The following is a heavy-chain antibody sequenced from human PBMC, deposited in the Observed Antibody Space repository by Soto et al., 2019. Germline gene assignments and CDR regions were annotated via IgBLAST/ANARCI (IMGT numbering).Heavy chain of an antibody. Sequence: PGGSLRLSCAASGFTFSSYAMSWVRQAPGEGLEWVSAISTGGDDTYYADLVTGRFSISRDNFKNTLYLQMNSLRVEDTAIYFCAKEMRIGRPYDYWGQGALVTVSS. J-gene: IGHJ4*02. CDR3: AKEMRIGRPYDY. CDR2: ISTGGDDT. CDR1: GFTFSSYA. V-gene: IGHV3-23*01.